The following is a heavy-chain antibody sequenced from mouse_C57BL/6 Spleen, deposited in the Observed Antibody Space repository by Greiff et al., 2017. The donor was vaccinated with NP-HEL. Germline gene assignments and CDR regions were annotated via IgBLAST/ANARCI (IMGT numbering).Heavy chain of an antibody. CDR3: ARIYYYGSSSFDY. CDR1: GFTFTDYY. CDR2: IRNKANGYTT. V-gene: IGHV7-3*01. Sequence: EVHLVESGGGLVQPGGSLSLSCAASGFTFTDYYMSWVRQPPGKALEWLGFIRNKANGYTTEYSASVKGRFTISRDNSQSILYLQMNALRAEDSATYYCARIYYYGSSSFDYWGQGTTLTVSS. D-gene: IGHD1-1*01. J-gene: IGHJ2*01.